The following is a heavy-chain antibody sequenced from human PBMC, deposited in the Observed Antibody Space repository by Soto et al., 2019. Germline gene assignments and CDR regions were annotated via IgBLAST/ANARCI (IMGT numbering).Heavy chain of an antibody. CDR2: IYPGDSDT. CDR3: ARLEWDSTATYYYYYGMDV. J-gene: IGHJ6*02. CDR1: GYSFTIYW. Sequence: GESLKISCKGSGYSFTIYWIGWVRQMPGKGLEWMGIIYPGDSDTRYSPSFQGQVTISADKSISTAYLQWSSLKASDTAMYYCARLEWDSTATYYYYYGMDVWGQGTTVTVSS. V-gene: IGHV5-51*01. D-gene: IGHD1-26*01.